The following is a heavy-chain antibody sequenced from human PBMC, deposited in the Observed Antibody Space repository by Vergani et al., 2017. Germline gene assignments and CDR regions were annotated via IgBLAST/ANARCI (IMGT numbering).Heavy chain of an antibody. D-gene: IGHD3/OR15-3a*01. CDR3: ARGQTGYSRDWSTYFFYMDV. J-gene: IGHJ6*03. Sequence: QLQLQESGSGLVKPSQTLSLTCAVSGGSISSGGYSWSWIRQPAGKGLEWIGRIYTSGATNYNPSLRSRAIMSVDASKKQFSLKLTSVTAADSAFYFCARGQTGYSRDWSTYFFYMDVWGKGTTVTVSS. CDR1: GGSISSGGYS. CDR2: IYTSGAT. V-gene: IGHV4-61*02.